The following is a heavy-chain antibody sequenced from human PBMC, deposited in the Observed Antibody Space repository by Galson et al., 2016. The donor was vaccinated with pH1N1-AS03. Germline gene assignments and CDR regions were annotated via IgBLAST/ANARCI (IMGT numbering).Heavy chain of an antibody. D-gene: IGHD3-10*02. V-gene: IGHV3-30*09. CDR2: ISFESSNK. CDR3: ARGRVFDDSYYGLDV. J-gene: IGHJ6*02. CDR1: GFDFSRSP. Sequence: SLRLSCATSGFDFSRSPMHWVRQAPGKGLEWVSVISFESSNKRYADSVEGRLVIARDNSNNMVYLQMNSLRSEDTAVYSCARGRVFDDSYYGLDVWGQGTTVIVSS.